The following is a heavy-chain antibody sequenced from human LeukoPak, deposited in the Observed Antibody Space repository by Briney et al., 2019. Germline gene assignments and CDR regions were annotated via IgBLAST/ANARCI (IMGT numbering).Heavy chain of an antibody. CDR1: VFTFSSYA. J-gene: IGHJ4*02. V-gene: IGHV3-23*01. Sequence: LAGGSLRLSCAASVFTFSSYAMSWVRQAPGKGLELVSVISGSGGSTYYADSVRGRFTISRDNSNNMLYLRMNSLRAEDTAVYFCATTPSEGAQVLDYWGQGTLVTVSS. D-gene: IGHD2-15*01. CDR3: ATTPSEGAQVLDY. CDR2: ISGSGGST.